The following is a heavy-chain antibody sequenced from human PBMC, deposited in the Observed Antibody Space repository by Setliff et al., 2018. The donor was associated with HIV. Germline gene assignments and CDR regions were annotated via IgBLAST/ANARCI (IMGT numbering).Heavy chain of an antibody. CDR1: GYSFTSYW. Sequence: PGESLKISCKGSGYSFTSYWIGWVRQMPGKGLEWMGIIYPGDSDTRYSPSFQGQVTISADKSISTAYLQWSSLKASDTAMYYCARLLMPRGFSYGSYYYYGMDVWGQGTAVTVSS. CDR3: ARLLMPRGFSYGSYYYYGMDV. CDR2: IYPGDSDT. D-gene: IGHD5-18*01. J-gene: IGHJ6*02. V-gene: IGHV5-51*01.